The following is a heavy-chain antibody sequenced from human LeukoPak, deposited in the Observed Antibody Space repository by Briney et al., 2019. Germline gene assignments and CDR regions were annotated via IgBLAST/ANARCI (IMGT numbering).Heavy chain of an antibody. V-gene: IGHV1-18*01. CDR3: SRYSGYGEHFDY. CDR2: ISAYNGNT. Sequence: ASVKVSCKASGYTFTSYGISWVRQAPGQGLEWMGWISAYNGNTDYAQKLQGRVTMTTDKSTSTAYMELSSLRSEDTAVYYCSRYSGYGEHFDYWGQGTLVTVSS. CDR1: GYTFTSYG. J-gene: IGHJ4*02. D-gene: IGHD5-12*01.